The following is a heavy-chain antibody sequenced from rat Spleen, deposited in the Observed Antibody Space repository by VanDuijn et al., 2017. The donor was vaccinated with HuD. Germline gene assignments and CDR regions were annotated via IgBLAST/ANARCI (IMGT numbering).Heavy chain of an antibody. CDR3: ARSEGVHYNLPFAS. J-gene: IGHJ3*01. D-gene: IGHD1-11*01. CDR1: GYSITSTYR. CDR2: INSAGST. Sequence: EVQLQESGPGLVKPSQSLSLTCSVTGYSITSTYRWNWIRKFPGNKLEWMGYINSAGSTNNNPSLKSRIAITRDTSRNQFFLQVNSVTAEDKSTYYCARSEGVHYNLPFASWGQGTLVTVSS. V-gene: IGHV3-3*01.